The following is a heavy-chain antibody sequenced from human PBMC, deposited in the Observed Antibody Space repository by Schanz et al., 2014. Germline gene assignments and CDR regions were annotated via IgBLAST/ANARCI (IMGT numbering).Heavy chain of an antibody. D-gene: IGHD6-19*01. CDR3: AKCIGWYGRCAFDI. J-gene: IGHJ3*02. CDR1: GFTFSSYW. CDR2: INGDGSST. Sequence: EVQLVESGGGLIQPGGSLRLSCAASGFTFSSYWMHWVRQVPGKGPVWVSRINGDGSSTLYADSVKGRFTISRDNSKNTLYLQMNSLIAEDTAVYYCAKCIGWYGRCAFDIWGQGTMVTVSS. V-gene: IGHV3-74*02.